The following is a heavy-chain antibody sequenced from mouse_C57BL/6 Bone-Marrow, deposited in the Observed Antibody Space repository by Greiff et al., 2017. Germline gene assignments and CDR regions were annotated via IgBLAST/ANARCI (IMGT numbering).Heavy chain of an antibody. D-gene: IGHD2-3*01. Sequence: QVQLQQSGAELVRPGASVKLSCKASGYTFTDYFINWVKPRPGQGLEWIARIFPGSGNTYYNEKFKGKATLTADKSSSTAYMQLSSLTSEDSAVYFCARWLLPWFAYWGQGTLVTVSA. CDR1: GYTFTDYF. J-gene: IGHJ3*01. V-gene: IGHV1-76*01. CDR2: IFPGSGNT. CDR3: ARWLLPWFAY.